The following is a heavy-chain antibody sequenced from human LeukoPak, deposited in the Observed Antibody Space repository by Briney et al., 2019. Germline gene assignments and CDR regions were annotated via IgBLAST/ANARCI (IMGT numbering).Heavy chain of an antibody. V-gene: IGHV3-74*01. CDR2: IDSDGSGT. CDR3: STVEHF. CDR1: GFTVSSIH. J-gene: IGHJ4*02. D-gene: IGHD1/OR15-1a*01. Sequence: GGSLRLSCAASGFTVSSIHMVWVRQAPGKGLVWVSRIDSDGSGTSYADSVKGRFTISRDDVKNMLYLQMNSLRVEDTGLYYCSTVEHFWGQGTLVTVSS.